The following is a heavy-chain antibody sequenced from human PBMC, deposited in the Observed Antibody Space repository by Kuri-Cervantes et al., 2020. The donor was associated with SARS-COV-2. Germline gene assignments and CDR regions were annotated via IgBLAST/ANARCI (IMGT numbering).Heavy chain of an antibody. V-gene: IGHV4-39*01. CDR2: IYYSGST. Sequence: SDTLSLTCTVSGGSISSSSYYWGWIRQPPGKGLVWIGSIYYSGSTYYNPSLKSRVTISVDTSKNQFSLKLSSVTAADTAVYYCARQMMSSITIFGVVITRNWFDPWGQGTLVTVSS. J-gene: IGHJ5*02. D-gene: IGHD3-3*01. CDR3: ARQMMSSITIFGVVITRNWFDP. CDR1: GGSISSSSYY.